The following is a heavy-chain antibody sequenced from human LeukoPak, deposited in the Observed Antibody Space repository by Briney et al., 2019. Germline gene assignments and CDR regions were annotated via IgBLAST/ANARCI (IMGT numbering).Heavy chain of an antibody. D-gene: IGHD6-13*01. J-gene: IGHJ6*03. CDR2: ISSSSSYI. Sequence: GGSLRLSCAAPGFTFSSYSMNWVRQAPGKGLEWVSSISSSSSYIYYANSVKGRFTISRDNAKNSLYLQMNSLRAEDTAVYYCASMPAAAGTWYYYYYYMDVWGKGTTVTVSS. CDR3: ASMPAAAGTWYYYYYYMDV. V-gene: IGHV3-21*01. CDR1: GFTFSSYS.